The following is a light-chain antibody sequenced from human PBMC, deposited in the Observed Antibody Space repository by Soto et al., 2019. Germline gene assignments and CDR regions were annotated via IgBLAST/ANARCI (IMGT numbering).Light chain of an antibody. CDR3: QQYNSHLWT. CDR2: DAS. V-gene: IGKV1-5*01. Sequence: DIQMTQSPSTLSASVGDRVSITGRASQSISTYLAWYQQKPGKAPNLLIYDASSLESGVPSRFSGSGSGTEFTLTISSLQPDDFATYYCQQYNSHLWTFGQGTKVDIK. CDR1: QSISTY. J-gene: IGKJ1*01.